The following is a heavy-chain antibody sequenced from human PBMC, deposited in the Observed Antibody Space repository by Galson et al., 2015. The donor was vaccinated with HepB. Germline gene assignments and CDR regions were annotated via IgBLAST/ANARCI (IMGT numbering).Heavy chain of an antibody. J-gene: IGHJ4*02. CDR3: ARRGYSSRWLFGYFDN. CDR1: GYRFTSYW. Sequence: QSGAEVKKPGESLRISCKTSGYRFTSYWISWVRQMPGKGLEWMGRIDPSDSYTNYSPSFQGQVTISADKSTSSAYLQWSSLKASDTAMYYCARRGYSSRWLFGYFDNGGQGTLVIVSS. V-gene: IGHV5-10-1*04. D-gene: IGHD6-13*01. CDR2: IDPSDSYT.